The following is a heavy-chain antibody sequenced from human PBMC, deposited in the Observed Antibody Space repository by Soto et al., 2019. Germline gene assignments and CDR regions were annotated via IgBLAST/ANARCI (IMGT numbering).Heavy chain of an antibody. Sequence: ESLKISCKASGYRFTTYWIGWARQRPGKGLEWMGLIRPGDSDARYSPSFQGPVTISVDKSINTAYLQWSSLKASDTAMYYCARLKATNETFYGLDVWGQGTTVTVSS. CDR2: IRPGDSDA. J-gene: IGHJ6*02. CDR3: ARLKATNETFYGLDV. CDR1: GYRFTTYW. V-gene: IGHV5-51*01.